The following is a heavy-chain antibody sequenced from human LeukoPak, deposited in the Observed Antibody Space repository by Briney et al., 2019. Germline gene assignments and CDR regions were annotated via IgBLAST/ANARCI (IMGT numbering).Heavy chain of an antibody. CDR3: ARGVAAVTDDAFDM. J-gene: IGHJ3*02. CDR2: IYTTGST. D-gene: IGHD6-13*01. Sequence: PSETLSLTCTVSGGSINNYYWSWIRQPAGKGLEWIGRIYTTGSTNYNPSLKSRITMSVDTSKNQFSLKVSSVTAADTAVYYCARGVAAVTDDAFDMWGQGTMVTVSS. CDR1: GGSINNYY. V-gene: IGHV4-4*07.